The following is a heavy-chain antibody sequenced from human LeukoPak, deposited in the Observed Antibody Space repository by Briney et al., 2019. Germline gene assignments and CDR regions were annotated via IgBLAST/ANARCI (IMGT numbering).Heavy chain of an antibody. J-gene: IGHJ4*02. CDR2: IIPIFGTA. D-gene: IGHD3-3*01. V-gene: IGHV1-69*05. CDR3: ARGGHITIFGVVTRGEFDY. Sequence: PLKISCKASGGTFSSYAISWVRQAPGHGLEWMGGIIPIFGTANYAQKFQGRVTITTDESTSTAYMELGSLRSEDTAVYYCARGGHITIFGVVTRGEFDYWGQGTLVTVSS. CDR1: GGTFSSYA.